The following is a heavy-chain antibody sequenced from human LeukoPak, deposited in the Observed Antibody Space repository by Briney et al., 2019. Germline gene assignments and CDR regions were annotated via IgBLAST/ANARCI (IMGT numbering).Heavy chain of an antibody. CDR3: ARARTERYYYDSSGLFDP. CDR2: INPNSGGT. V-gene: IGHV1-2*02. J-gene: IGHJ5*02. D-gene: IGHD3-22*01. Sequence: ASVKVSCKASGYTFTGYYMHWVRQAPGQGLEWMGWINPNSGGTNYAQKFQGRVTMTRDTSISTAYMELSRLRSDDTAVYYCARARTERYYYDSSGLFDPWGQGTLVTVSS. CDR1: GYTFTGYY.